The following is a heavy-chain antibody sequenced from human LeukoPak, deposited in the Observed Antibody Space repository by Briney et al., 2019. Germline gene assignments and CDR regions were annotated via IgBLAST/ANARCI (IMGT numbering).Heavy chain of an antibody. D-gene: IGHD3-22*01. Sequence: ASVKVSCKASGYTFSGYGISWVRQAPGQGLEWMGRINPYSGGTNYAQNFQGRVTMTRDTSISTAYMELSRLRSDDTALYYCARDTDYYDSSGYSLDAFDIWGQGAMVTVSS. CDR3: ARDTDYYDSSGYSLDAFDI. CDR2: INPYSGGT. V-gene: IGHV1-2*06. J-gene: IGHJ3*02. CDR1: GYTFSGYG.